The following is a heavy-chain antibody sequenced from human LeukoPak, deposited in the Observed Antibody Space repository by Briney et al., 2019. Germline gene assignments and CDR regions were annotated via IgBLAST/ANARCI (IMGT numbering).Heavy chain of an antibody. CDR3: ARRRYSGSSQHFDY. V-gene: IGHV4-4*02. CDR1: GGSISSSNW. CDR2: IFHSGTT. Sequence: SETLSLTCAVSGGSISSSNWWSWVRQPPGQGLEWIGRIFHSGTTDYKTSLKGRVTISVDKSKNQFSLTLTSVTAADTAVYYCARRRYSGSSQHFDYWGQGTLVTVSS. J-gene: IGHJ4*02. D-gene: IGHD1-26*01.